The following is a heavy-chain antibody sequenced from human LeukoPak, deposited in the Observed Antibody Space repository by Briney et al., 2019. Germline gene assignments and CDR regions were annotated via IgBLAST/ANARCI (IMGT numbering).Heavy chain of an antibody. V-gene: IGHV3-7*03. CDR2: IKEDGTET. J-gene: IGHJ4*02. CDR1: GFIFSSNW. CDR3: VKDSPPRYSGSPPAY. Sequence: GGSLRLSCAASGFIFSSNWMSWVRLAPGKGLEWVANIKEDGTETYYVDSVKGRFTISRDNAKNSLYLQMNSLRADDTAVYYCVKDSPPRYSGSPPAYWGQGTLVTVSS. D-gene: IGHD1-26*01.